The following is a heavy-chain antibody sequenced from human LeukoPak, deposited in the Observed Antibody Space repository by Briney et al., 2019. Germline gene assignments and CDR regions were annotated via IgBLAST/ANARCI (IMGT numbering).Heavy chain of an antibody. CDR1: GGSFSGYY. D-gene: IGHD3-10*01. V-gene: IGHV4-34*01. J-gene: IGHJ4*02. CDR2: INHSGST. Sequence: SETLSLTCAVYGGSFSGYYWSWIRQPPGKGLEWIGEINHSGSTNYNPSLKSRVTISVDTSKNQFSLKLSSVTAADTAVYYCARVLGSGRSYYNVPLRSYFDYWGQGTLVTVSS. CDR3: ARVLGSGRSYYNVPLRSYFDY.